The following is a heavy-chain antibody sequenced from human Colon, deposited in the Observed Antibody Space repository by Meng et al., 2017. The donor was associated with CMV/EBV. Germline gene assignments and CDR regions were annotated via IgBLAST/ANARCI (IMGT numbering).Heavy chain of an antibody. CDR3: ARVGVNKPFDY. D-gene: IGHD1-26*01. J-gene: IGHJ4*02. CDR2: IKDDGSKT. CDR1: GFDFSNYW. Sequence: GESLKISCAASGFDFSNYWMSWVRQAPGKGLEWVANIKDDGSKTQYADSLRGRFTISRDNAKNSLFLQINSLRPEDTAVFFRARVGVNKPFDYWGQGTLVTVSS. V-gene: IGHV3-7*01.